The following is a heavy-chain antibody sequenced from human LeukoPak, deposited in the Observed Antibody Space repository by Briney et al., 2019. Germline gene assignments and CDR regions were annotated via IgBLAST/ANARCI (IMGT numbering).Heavy chain of an antibody. V-gene: IGHV3-7*03. D-gene: IGHD3-3*01. CDR3: GKTDDITIFGVVSH. J-gene: IGHJ4*02. CDR2: IKQDGSEK. CDR1: GFTFSSYW. Sequence: WGSLRLSCAASGFTFSSYWMSWVRQAPGKGLEWVANIKQDGSEKYYVDSVKGRFTISRDNAKNSLYLQMNSLRAEDTAVYYCGKTDDITIFGVVSHWGQGTLVTVSS.